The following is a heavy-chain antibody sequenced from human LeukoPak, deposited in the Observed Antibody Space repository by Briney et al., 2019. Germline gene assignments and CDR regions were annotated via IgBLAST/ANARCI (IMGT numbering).Heavy chain of an antibody. CDR2: ISGDNGDT. Sequence: GASVKVSCKASGYTFTSYGISWVRQAPGQGLEWMGWISGDNGDTNYAQKLQDRVTMTTDTSTSTAYMELRSLRYDDTAVYYCARDRYGVRSGSCDYWGQGTLVTVSS. V-gene: IGHV1-18*01. CDR3: ARDRYGVRSGSCDY. CDR1: GYTFTSYG. D-gene: IGHD1-26*01. J-gene: IGHJ4*02.